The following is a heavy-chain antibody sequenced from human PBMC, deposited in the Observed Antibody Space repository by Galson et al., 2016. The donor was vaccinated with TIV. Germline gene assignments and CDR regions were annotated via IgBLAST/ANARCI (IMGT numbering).Heavy chain of an antibody. CDR1: GDSVSSNSAA. CDR3: ARATPSVFGIIMTLDS. CDR2: TFYRSKWYN. J-gene: IGHJ4*02. D-gene: IGHD3-16*01. V-gene: IGHV6-1*01. Sequence: CAISGDSVSSNSAAWNWLRQSPSRGLEWLGRTFYRSKWYNDYAPSVKSRITINPDTSKNQVSLQLNSVTPEDTAVYYCARATPSVFGIIMTLDSWGQGTLVTVSS.